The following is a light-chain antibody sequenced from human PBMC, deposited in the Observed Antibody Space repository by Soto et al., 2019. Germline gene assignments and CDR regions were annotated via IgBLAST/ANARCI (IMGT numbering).Light chain of an antibody. J-gene: IGLJ3*02. V-gene: IGLV3-1*01. Sequence: SSELTQPPSVSVSPGQTASITCSGDQLGDRYANWYQQKPGQSPLLVISLDTKRPSGIPERFSGSNSGNTATLTISATQAMDEADYYCQAWDTTTGVVFGGGTKVTVL. CDR2: LDT. CDR1: QLGDRY. CDR3: QAWDTTTGVV.